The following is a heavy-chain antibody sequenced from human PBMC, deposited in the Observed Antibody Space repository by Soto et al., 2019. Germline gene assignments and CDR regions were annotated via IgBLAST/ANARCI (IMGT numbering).Heavy chain of an antibody. Sequence: QVQLVESGGGVVQPGRSLRLSCAASGFTFSNYGMHWVRQAPGKGLEWVIVISYDGNVAYYADSVKGRFTISRDNSKSPLYLQMNSLRTEDTAMYYCAKEGPITNWYFDYWGQGTLVTVSS. CDR2: ISYDGNVA. D-gene: IGHD1-1*01. V-gene: IGHV3-30*18. CDR3: AKEGPITNWYFDY. J-gene: IGHJ4*02. CDR1: GFTFSNYG.